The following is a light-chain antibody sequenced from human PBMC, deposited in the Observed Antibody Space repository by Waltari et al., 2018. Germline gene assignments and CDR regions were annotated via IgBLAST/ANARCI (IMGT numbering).Light chain of an antibody. CDR1: SYNIGNSD. V-gene: IGLV1-51*02. J-gene: IGLJ3*02. CDR2: ETN. CDR3: GTWDTSLSAGV. Sequence: QSVLTQPPSVTAAPGQKVSISCSGSSYNIGNSDVSWYQPVPGTAPKLLIFETNVRPSGIPDRFSGSKSGTSATLGITGLQTGDEANYYCGTWDTSLSAGVFGGGTKLTVL.